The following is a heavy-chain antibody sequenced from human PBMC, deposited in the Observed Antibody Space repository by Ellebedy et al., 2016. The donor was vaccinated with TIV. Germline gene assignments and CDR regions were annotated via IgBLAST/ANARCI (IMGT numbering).Heavy chain of an antibody. J-gene: IGHJ4*02. CDR2: INPNSGGT. V-gene: IGHV1-2*04. D-gene: IGHD1-26*01. CDR1: GYTFTDYY. Sequence: AASVKVSCKASGYTFTDYYMHWVRQPPGQGLEWMGWINPNSGGTNYAQKFQGWVTMTRDTSISTAYMDLSRLTSDDTAVYYCARGEVLRSLDYWGQGTLATVSS. CDR3: ARGEVLRSLDY.